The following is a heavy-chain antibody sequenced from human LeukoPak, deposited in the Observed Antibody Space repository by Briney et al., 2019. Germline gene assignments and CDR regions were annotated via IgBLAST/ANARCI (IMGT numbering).Heavy chain of an antibody. D-gene: IGHD5-18*01. J-gene: IGHJ4*02. CDR3: ARVDNSYGPSGGVDY. V-gene: IGHV4-34*01. CDR2: INHSGST. Sequence: PSETLSLTCAVYGGSFSGYYWSWIRQPPGKGLEWIGEINHSGSTNYNPSLKSRVTISVDTSKNQFSLKLSSVTAADTAVYYCARVDNSYGPSGGVDYWGQGTLVTVSS. CDR1: GGSFSGYY.